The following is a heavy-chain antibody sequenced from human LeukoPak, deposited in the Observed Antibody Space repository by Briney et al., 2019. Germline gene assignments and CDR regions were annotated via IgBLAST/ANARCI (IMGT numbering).Heavy chain of an antibody. Sequence: SETLSLTCTVSGGSISSYYWSWIRQPPGKGLEWIGYIYYSGSTNYNPSLKSRVTISVETSKNQFSLKLSSVTAADTAVYYCARVKYSSGWYYFDYWGQGTLVTVSS. J-gene: IGHJ4*02. CDR3: ARVKYSSGWYYFDY. D-gene: IGHD6-19*01. CDR2: IYYSGST. V-gene: IGHV4-59*01. CDR1: GGSISSYY.